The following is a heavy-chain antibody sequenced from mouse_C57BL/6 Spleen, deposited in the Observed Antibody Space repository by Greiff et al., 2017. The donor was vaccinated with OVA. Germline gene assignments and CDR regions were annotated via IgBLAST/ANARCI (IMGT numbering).Heavy chain of an antibody. V-gene: IGHV1-69*01. CDR3: ASLRFDY. CDR1: GYTFTSYW. CDR2: IDPSDSYT. Sequence: QVQVQQPGAELVMPGASVKLSCKASGYTFTSYWMHWVKQRPGQGLEWIGEIDPSDSYTNYNQKFKGKSTLTVDKSSSTAYMQLSSLTSEDSAVYYCASLRFDYWGQGTTLTVSS. J-gene: IGHJ2*01. D-gene: IGHD1-1*01.